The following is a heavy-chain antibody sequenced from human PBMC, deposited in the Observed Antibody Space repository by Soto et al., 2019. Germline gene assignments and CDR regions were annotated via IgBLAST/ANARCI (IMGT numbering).Heavy chain of an antibody. CDR1: GDTFHSHA. CDR3: AKSKGVGLLVDAFDI. CDR2: IIPMFGTA. V-gene: IGHV1-69*06. D-gene: IGHD2-15*01. J-gene: IGHJ3*02. Sequence: QVQLVQSGAEVKKPGSSVKVSRKVSGDTFHSHAITWVRQAPGQGLEWMGQIIPMFGTANYAQKFQDRVTVTADTSTSTGYMELRSLGSEDTAVYYCAKSKGVGLLVDAFDIWGQGTMVTVSS.